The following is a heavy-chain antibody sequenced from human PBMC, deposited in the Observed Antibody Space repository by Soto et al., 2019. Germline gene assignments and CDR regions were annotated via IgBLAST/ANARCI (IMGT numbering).Heavy chain of an antibody. V-gene: IGHV1-8*01. J-gene: IGHJ6*03. CDR3: ARGEVYYMYV. CDR1: GYTFTSYD. CDR2: MNPISGNT. Sequence: QVQLVQSVAEVKKPGASVKVSCKASGYTFTSYDINWVRQATGQGLEWMGWMNPISGNTGYAQKCQGRGTMTRHTSISTAYIELSGLRSEDTAVYYCARGEVYYMYVWGKGTTVTVSS.